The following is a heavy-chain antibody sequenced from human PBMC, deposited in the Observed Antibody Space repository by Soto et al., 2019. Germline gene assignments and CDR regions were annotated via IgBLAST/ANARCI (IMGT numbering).Heavy chain of an antibody. J-gene: IGHJ2*01. V-gene: IGHV4-59*01. Sequence: SEPLSLTCTVSCVSISSYYWSWIRQPPGKGLEWIGYIYYSGSTNYNPSLKSRVTISVDTSKNQFSLKLSSVTAADTAVYYCARGVAGYYWYFDLWGRGTLVTVSS. CDR2: IYYSGST. CDR1: CVSISSYY. CDR3: ARGVAGYYWYFDL. D-gene: IGHD6-19*01.